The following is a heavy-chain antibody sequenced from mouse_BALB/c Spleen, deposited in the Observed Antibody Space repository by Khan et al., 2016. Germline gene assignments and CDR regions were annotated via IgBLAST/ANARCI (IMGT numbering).Heavy chain of an antibody. CDR2: INTYTGEP. CDR1: GYTFTNYG. Sequence: QIQLVQSGPELKKPGETVKIPCKASGYTFTNYGMNWVKQAPGKGFKWMGWINTYTGEPTYTDHFKERFAFSLETSLSTAYLQIINLTKEDTATYFCARSGDNYDFDYWGQGTTLTVSS. CDR3: ARSGDNYDFDY. V-gene: IGHV9-3-1*01. J-gene: IGHJ2*01. D-gene: IGHD1-3*01.